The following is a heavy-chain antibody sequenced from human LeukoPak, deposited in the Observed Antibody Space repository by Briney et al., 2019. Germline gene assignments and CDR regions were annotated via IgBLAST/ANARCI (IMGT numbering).Heavy chain of an antibody. CDR2: IIPIFGAA. CDR3: ARGGYDILTGYYSI. D-gene: IGHD3-9*01. CDR1: GGTFSSYA. Sequence: SVKVSCKASGGTFSSYAISWVRQAPGQGLEWMGGIIPIFGAANYAQKFQGRVTITADESTSTAYMELSSLRSEDTAVYYCARGGYDILTGYYSIWGQGTLVTVSS. J-gene: IGHJ4*02. V-gene: IGHV1-69*13.